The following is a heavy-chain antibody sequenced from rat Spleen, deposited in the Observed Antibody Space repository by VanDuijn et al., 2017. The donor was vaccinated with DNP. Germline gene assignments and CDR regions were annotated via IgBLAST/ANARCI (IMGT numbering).Heavy chain of an antibody. CDR3: AKGPNYGVYSDYFDY. V-gene: IGHV5-31*01. CDR2: ISNTGDNT. CDR1: GFIFSNYW. J-gene: IGHJ2*01. Sequence: EVQLVESGGGPVQPGRSLKLSCVASGFIFSNYWMTWIRQAPGKGLEWVASISNTGDNTYYSDSVRGRFSLSRDNAKSTLYLQVNSLRSEDTAIYYCAKGPNYGVYSDYFDYWGQGVMVTVSS. D-gene: IGHD1-11*01.